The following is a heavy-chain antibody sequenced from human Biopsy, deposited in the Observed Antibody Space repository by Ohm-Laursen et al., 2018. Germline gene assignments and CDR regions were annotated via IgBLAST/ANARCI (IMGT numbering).Heavy chain of an antibody. CDR1: GYTYTSYG. CDR2: ISGYNGNT. CDR3: TRDRHYASGSYAGMDV. Sequence: ASVKVSCKASGYTYTSYGISWVQQAPGQGPEWMGWISGYNGNTVYPQNHQGRVTLTTDTSTSTAYMELRSLRSDDTAIYYCTRDRHYASGSYAGMDVWGQGTTVTVSS. V-gene: IGHV1-18*01. D-gene: IGHD3-10*01. J-gene: IGHJ6*02.